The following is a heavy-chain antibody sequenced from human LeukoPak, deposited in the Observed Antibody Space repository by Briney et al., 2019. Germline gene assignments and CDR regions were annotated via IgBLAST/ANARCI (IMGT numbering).Heavy chain of an antibody. V-gene: IGHV1-2*02. CDR2: INPNSGGT. Sequence: GASVKVSCKASGYTFTGYYMHWVRQAPGQGLEWMGWINPNSGGTNYAQKFQGRVTMTRDTSISTAYMELSRLRSDDMAVYYCARRYCSGGSCYEVDYWGRGTLVTVSS. CDR1: GYTFTGYY. J-gene: IGHJ4*02. CDR3: ARRYCSGGSCYEVDY. D-gene: IGHD2-15*01.